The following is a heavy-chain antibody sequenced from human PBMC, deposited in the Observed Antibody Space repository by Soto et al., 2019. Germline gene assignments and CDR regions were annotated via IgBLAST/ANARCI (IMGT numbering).Heavy chain of an antibody. V-gene: IGHV1-46*01. CDR2: INPHGGST. Sequence: ASVKVSCKAPRDTFTSYYINWVRQAPVQGLEWMGVINPHGGSTAYAQKFKGRVTLTRDTSASTVYMEVSSLTSEDTAMYYCERSSGGNFGIIIEGTNWFAPWGQGTLVTVSS. D-gene: IGHD1-26*01. CDR3: ERSSGGNFGIIIEGTNWFAP. CDR1: RDTFTSYY. J-gene: IGHJ5*02.